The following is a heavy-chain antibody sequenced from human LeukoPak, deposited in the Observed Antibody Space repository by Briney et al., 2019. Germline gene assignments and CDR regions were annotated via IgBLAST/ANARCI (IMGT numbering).Heavy chain of an antibody. V-gene: IGHV3-23*01. CDR1: AFSFSKFA. Sequence: AGGSLRLSCAASAFSFSKFALIWVRQAPGKGLEWVSAITANGGYTLYADAVKGRFTVSRDKSKNTLYLQINSLRPEDTAMYYCAKDPNGDYIGAFDFWGQGTMVTVSS. CDR3: AKDPNGDYIGAFDF. D-gene: IGHD4-17*01. J-gene: IGHJ3*01. CDR2: ITANGGYT.